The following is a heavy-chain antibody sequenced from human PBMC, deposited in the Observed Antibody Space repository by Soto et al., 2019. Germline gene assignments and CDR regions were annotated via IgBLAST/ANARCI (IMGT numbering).Heavy chain of an antibody. CDR2: IYYSGDT. Sequence: KGLEWIASIYYSGDTYYNQSLKSRVIMSVDTSKNQFSLNLTSVTAADTAVYFCARRDWKFRASNSDSCGQSPLVTVPS. V-gene: IGHV4-30-2*03. CDR3: ARRDWKFRASNSDS. J-gene: IGHJ5*02. D-gene: IGHD1-1*01.